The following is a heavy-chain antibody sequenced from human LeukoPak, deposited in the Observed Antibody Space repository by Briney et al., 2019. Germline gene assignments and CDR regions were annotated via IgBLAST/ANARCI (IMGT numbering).Heavy chain of an antibody. V-gene: IGHV3-23*01. J-gene: IGHJ4*02. CDR1: GFTFSTYA. Sequence: GSLRLPCAASGFTFSTYAMSWVRQAPGKGLEWVSGISNSGSSTYYADSVKGRFTISRDKSRNTLYLQMNSLRADDTAVYYCARESGTGYDQLDYWGQGTLVTVSS. CDR3: ARESGTGYDQLDY. CDR2: ISNSGSST. D-gene: IGHD5-12*01.